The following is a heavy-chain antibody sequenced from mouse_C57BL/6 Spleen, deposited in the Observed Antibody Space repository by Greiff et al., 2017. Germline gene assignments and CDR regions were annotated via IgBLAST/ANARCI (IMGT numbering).Heavy chain of an antibody. J-gene: IGHJ4*01. D-gene: IGHD1-1*01. V-gene: IGHV1-52*01. CDR2: IDPSDSDT. CDR1: GYSFTSYW. CDR3: AREDYDGIAPYYAMDY. Sequence: QVQLQQPGAELVRPGSSVKLSCKASGYSFTSYWMHWVKQSPIHVLEWIGNIDPSDSDTHYNQKFKDKATLTVDKSSSTAYMQLSRLTSEDSAVYYCAREDYDGIAPYYAMDYWGQGTSVTVSS.